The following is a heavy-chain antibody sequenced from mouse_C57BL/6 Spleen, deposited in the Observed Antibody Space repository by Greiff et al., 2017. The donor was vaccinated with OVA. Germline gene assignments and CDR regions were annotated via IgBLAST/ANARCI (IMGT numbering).Heavy chain of an antibody. V-gene: IGHV1-7*01. J-gene: IGHJ4*01. D-gene: IGHD1-1*01. CDR2: INPSSGYT. CDR1: GYTFTSYW. Sequence: QVQLKESGAELAKPGASVKLSCKASGYTFTSYWMHWVKQRPGQGLEWIGYINPSSGYTKYNQKFKDKATLTAYKSSSTAYMQLSSLTYEDSAVYYCARGGSSPYYYAMDYWGQGTSVTVSS. CDR3: ARGGSSPYYYAMDY.